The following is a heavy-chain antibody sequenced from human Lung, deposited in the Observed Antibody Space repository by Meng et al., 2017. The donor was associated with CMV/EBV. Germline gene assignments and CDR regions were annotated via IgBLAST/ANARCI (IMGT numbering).Heavy chain of an antibody. V-gene: IGHV1-18*01. CDR3: ARGKYSNYELDWFDP. Sequence: ASVKVSXKASGYTFTSYSITWVRQAPGQGLEWMGWISAYNGNTNYAQKLRGRVTMTTDTSTSTAYMELRSLRSDDTAVYYCARGKYSNYELDWFDPWGQGTLVTVSS. D-gene: IGHD4-11*01. J-gene: IGHJ5*02. CDR2: ISAYNGNT. CDR1: GYTFTSYS.